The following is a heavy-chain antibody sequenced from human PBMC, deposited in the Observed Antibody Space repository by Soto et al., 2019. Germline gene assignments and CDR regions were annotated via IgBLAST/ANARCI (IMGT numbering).Heavy chain of an antibody. CDR1: GFTFNSYG. D-gene: IGHD5-12*01. CDR2: IWYDGRNT. J-gene: IGHJ4*02. Sequence: ESGGGVVQPGRSLRLSCAASGFTFNSYGMHWVRQAPGKGLEWVALIWYDGRNTYYADSVKGRFTVSRDNSKNTLSLQKTSLRAEDTAVYYCAKGRSRYSDYDLDYWGQGTLVTVSS. V-gene: IGHV3-33*06. CDR3: AKGRSRYSDYDLDY.